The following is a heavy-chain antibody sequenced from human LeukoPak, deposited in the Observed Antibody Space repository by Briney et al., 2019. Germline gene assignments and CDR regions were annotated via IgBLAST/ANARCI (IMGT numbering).Heavy chain of an antibody. V-gene: IGHV4-59*12. CDR1: GDSIRSYY. CDR3: ARDFYGSGSYSWFDP. CDR2: IYYSETA. J-gene: IGHJ5*02. Sequence: SETLSLTCTVSGDSIRSYYWSWIRQPPGKGLEWIGYIYYSETANYNPSLESRVTISVDTSKNQFSLKLSSVTAADTAVYYCARDFYGSGSYSWFDPWGQGTLVTVSS. D-gene: IGHD3-10*01.